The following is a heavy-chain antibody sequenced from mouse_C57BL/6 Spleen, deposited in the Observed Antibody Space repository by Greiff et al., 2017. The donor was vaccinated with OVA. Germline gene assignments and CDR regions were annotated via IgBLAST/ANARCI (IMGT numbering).Heavy chain of an antibody. CDR3: TRGVTRERYFDY. CDR2: IYPGNSDT. D-gene: IGHD2-13*01. CDR1: GYTFTSYW. V-gene: IGHV1-5*01. Sequence: EVQLQQSGTVLARPGASVKMSCKTSGYTFTSYWMHWVKQRPGQGLEWIGAIYPGNSDTSYNQKFKGKATLTAVTSASTAYMELSSLTNEDSAVYYCTRGVTRERYFDYWGQGTTLTVSS. J-gene: IGHJ2*01.